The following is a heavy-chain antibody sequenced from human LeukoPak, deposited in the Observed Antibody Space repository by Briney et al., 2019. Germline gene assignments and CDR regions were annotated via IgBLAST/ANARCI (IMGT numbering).Heavy chain of an antibody. Sequence: SGTLSLTCAVYGGSFSGYYWSWIRQPPGKGLGWIGEINHSGSTNYNPSLKSRVTISVDTSKNQFSLKLSSVTAAGTAVYYCARCTVVFDYWGQGTLVTVSS. D-gene: IGHD4-23*01. CDR1: GGSFSGYY. CDR3: ARCTVVFDY. J-gene: IGHJ4*02. V-gene: IGHV4-34*01. CDR2: INHSGST.